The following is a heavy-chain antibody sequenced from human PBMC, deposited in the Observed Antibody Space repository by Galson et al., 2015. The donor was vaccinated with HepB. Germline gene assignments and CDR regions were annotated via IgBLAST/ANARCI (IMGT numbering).Heavy chain of an antibody. V-gene: IGHV3-7*03. CDR2: IKQDGSGE. Sequence: PGKGLEWVANIKQDGSGEYYVDSVRGRFTISGDNAKNSLYLQMNSLRAEDTAVYYCVRVGRWVRDWLDGMDVWGQGTTVTVSS. D-gene: IGHD3-9*01. CDR3: VRVGRWVRDWLDGMDV. J-gene: IGHJ6*02.